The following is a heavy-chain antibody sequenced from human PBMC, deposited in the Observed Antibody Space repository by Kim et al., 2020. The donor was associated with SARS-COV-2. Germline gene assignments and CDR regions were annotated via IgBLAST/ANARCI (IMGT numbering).Heavy chain of an antibody. Sequence: SVKVSCKASGGTFSSYAISWVRQAPGQGLEWMGGIIPIFGTANYAQKFQGRVTITADESTSTAYMELSSLRSEDSAVYYCARVTEQGGYYYYGMDVWGQGTTVTVSS. CDR2: IIPIFGTA. V-gene: IGHV1-69*13. CDR3: ARVTEQGGYYYYGMDV. CDR1: GGTFSSYA. D-gene: IGHD1-26*01. J-gene: IGHJ6*02.